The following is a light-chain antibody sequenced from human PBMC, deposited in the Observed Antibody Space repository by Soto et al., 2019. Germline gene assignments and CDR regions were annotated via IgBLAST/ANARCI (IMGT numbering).Light chain of an antibody. V-gene: IGKV1-5*01. J-gene: IGKJ1*01. CDR3: QQYNYYSWT. Sequence: DIQMTQSPSTLSASVGDRVTITCRASQRVSTWLAWYRQKPGRAPQLLIYDVSRLESGVPSRFSGSGSGTEFTLTIISLQPDDFATYYCQQYNYYSWTFGQGTKVEIK. CDR1: QRVSTW. CDR2: DVS.